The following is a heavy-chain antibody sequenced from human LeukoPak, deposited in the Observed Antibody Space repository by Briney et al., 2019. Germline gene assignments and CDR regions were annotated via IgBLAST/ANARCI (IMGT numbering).Heavy chain of an antibody. CDR2: IRGSGGST. CDR3: AKGPIANGYYFEY. J-gene: IGHJ4*02. Sequence: PGGSLRLSCAASGFTFSSYAMSWVRQAPGKGLEWVSTIRGSGGSTYYADSVKGRFTISRDNSKNTLYLQMNSLRAEDTAVYYCAKGPIANGYYFEYWGQGSLVTVSS. V-gene: IGHV3-23*01. D-gene: IGHD6-13*01. CDR1: GFTFSSYA.